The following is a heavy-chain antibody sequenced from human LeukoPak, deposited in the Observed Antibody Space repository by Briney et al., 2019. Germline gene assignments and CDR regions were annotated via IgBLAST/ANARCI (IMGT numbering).Heavy chain of an antibody. J-gene: IGHJ3*02. CDR2: IGTAGDT. D-gene: IGHD3-3*01. CDR3: ARAYYDFWSGQASDAFDI. CDR1: GFTFSSYD. V-gene: IGHV3-13*01. Sequence: GGSLRLSCAASGFTFSSYDMHWVRQVTGKGLEWVSVIGTAGDTYYPGSVKGRFTISRENAKNSLYLQMNSLRAGDTAVYYCARAYYDFWSGQASDAFDIWGQGTMVTVSS.